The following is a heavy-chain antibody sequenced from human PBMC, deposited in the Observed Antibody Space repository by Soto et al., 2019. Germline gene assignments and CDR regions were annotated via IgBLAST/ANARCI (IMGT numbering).Heavy chain of an antibody. V-gene: IGHV3-23*01. D-gene: IGHD3-16*01. CDR2: ISKGATT. J-gene: IGHJ3*02. CDR3: AKNKGGDAFDI. Sequence: EVQLLESGGGFVQPGGSLRLSCAASGFTFSNYDMTWVRQAPGKGLEWVSSISKGATTHYADSVRGRFTISRDNSKSTLYLQMNSLTAEDTALYYCAKNKGGDAFDIWGQGTMLTVSS. CDR1: GFTFSNYD.